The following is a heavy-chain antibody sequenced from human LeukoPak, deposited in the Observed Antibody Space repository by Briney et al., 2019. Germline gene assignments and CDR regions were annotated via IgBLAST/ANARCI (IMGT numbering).Heavy chain of an antibody. CDR1: GFTFSSFG. Sequence: GGSLRLSCAASGFTFSSFGMSWVRQAPGKGLEWISFISSSTRTTYYADSVKGRFTVSRDKANNAQYLQMDSLRAEDTAVYYCARDHHGDDVGYFYYYYMDVWGKGTTVTVSS. CDR3: ARDHHGDDVGYFYYYYMDV. V-gene: IGHV3-48*01. CDR2: ISSSTRTT. J-gene: IGHJ6*03. D-gene: IGHD4-17*01.